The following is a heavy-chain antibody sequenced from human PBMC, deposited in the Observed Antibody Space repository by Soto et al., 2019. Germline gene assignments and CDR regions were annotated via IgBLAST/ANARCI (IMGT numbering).Heavy chain of an antibody. CDR1: GFTFSSYA. Sequence: EVQLLESGGSLVQPGGSLRLSCAASGFTFSSYAMNWVRQAPGRGLEWVSSVSGDGGITYYADSVKGRFTISRDNSKNTLSLQMNSLRAEDTAVYYCANIGAGSINSWYLLDFWGQGTLVTVSS. D-gene: IGHD6-13*01. CDR2: VSGDGGIT. CDR3: ANIGAGSINSWYLLDF. V-gene: IGHV3-23*01. J-gene: IGHJ4*02.